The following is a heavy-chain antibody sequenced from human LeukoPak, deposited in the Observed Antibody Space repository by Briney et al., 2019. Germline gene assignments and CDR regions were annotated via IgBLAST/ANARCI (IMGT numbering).Heavy chain of an antibody. CDR3: AKTYYYGSGSYYPFDY. CDR1: GFTFSSYA. V-gene: IGHV3-30*04. J-gene: IGHJ4*02. Sequence: GRSLRLSCAASGFTFSSYAMHWVRQAPGKGPEGVAVISYDGSNKYYADSVKGRFTISRDNSKNTLYLQMNSLRAEDTAVYYCAKTYYYGSGSYYPFDYWGQGTLVTVSS. CDR2: ISYDGSNK. D-gene: IGHD3-10*01.